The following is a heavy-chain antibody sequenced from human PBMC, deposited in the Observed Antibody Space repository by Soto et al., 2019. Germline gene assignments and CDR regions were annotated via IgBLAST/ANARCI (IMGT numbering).Heavy chain of an antibody. Sequence: EVQLLESGGGLVQPGGSLRLSCAASGFTFSNYAMSWVRQAPGKGLEWVSRISDSGSSTYYADSVKGRFTISRDNSENMLSVQMNSLRAEDTAVYYCAKGGVAVPTRYCDLWGRGTLVTVSS. CDR3: AKGGVAVPTRYCDL. D-gene: IGHD5-12*01. CDR2: ISDSGSST. V-gene: IGHV3-23*01. CDR1: GFTFSNYA. J-gene: IGHJ2*01.